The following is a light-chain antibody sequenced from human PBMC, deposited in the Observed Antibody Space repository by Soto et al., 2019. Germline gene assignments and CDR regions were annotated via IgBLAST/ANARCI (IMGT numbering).Light chain of an antibody. CDR2: GAS. V-gene: IGKV3-15*01. Sequence: EIVMTQSTATLSVSPGERATLSCRASQSVSSNLAWYQQKPGQAPRLLIYGASTRATGFPARFSGSGSGTEFTLTISSLQSEDFAVYYRQQYNNWPLTFGGGTKVEIK. CDR3: QQYNNWPLT. J-gene: IGKJ4*01. CDR1: QSVSSN.